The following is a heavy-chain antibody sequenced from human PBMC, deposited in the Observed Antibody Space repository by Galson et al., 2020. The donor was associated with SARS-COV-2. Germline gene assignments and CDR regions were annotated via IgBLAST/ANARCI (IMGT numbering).Heavy chain of an antibody. CDR1: GFSLSSSGMC. CDR2: IDWDDGK. CDR3: ARIKGPPGCRGGGCSWAGFDP. Sequence: SGPTLVKPTQTLTLTCNFSGFSLSSSGMCVTWVRQPPGNALEWLALIDWDDGKYYNTSLQTRLTISKDTSKNQVVLIMTNMESVDTATYYCARIKGPPGCRGGGCSWAGFDPWGQGTLVTISS. D-gene: IGHD2-15*01. V-gene: IGHV2-70*20. J-gene: IGHJ5*02.